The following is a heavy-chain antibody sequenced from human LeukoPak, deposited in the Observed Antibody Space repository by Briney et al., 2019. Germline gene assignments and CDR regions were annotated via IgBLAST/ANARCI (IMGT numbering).Heavy chain of an antibody. Sequence: PSETLSLTCTVSGGSISSYYWSWIRQPPGKGLEWIGRIYTSGSTNYNPSLKSRVTMSVDTSKNQFSLKLSSVTAADTAVYYCARDLPFQLLYGHDAFDIWGQGTMVTVSS. CDR1: GGSISSYY. CDR2: IYTSGST. V-gene: IGHV4-4*07. J-gene: IGHJ3*02. CDR3: ARDLPFQLLYGHDAFDI. D-gene: IGHD2-2*02.